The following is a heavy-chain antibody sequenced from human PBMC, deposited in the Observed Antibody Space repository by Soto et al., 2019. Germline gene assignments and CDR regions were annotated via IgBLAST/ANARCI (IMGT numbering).Heavy chain of an antibody. Sequence: SETLSLTCAVYGGSFSGYYWSWIRQPPGKGLEWIGEINHSGSTNYNPSLKSRVTISVDTSKNQFSVKLSSVTAADTAVYYCATTTTVTLFMDVWGQGTTVTVSS. CDR2: INHSGST. CDR3: ATTTTVTLFMDV. D-gene: IGHD4-17*01. V-gene: IGHV4-34*01. CDR1: GGSFSGYY. J-gene: IGHJ6*02.